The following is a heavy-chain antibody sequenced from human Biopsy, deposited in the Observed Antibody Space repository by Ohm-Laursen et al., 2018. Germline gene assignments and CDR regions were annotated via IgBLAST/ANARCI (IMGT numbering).Heavy chain of an antibody. J-gene: IGHJ4*02. CDR3: VKSAYSSGFWEASDY. D-gene: IGHD6-19*01. CDR1: GFRFDDYA. Sequence: SLRLSCSAFGFRFDDYAMQWVRQAPGKGLEWVSGISWSSGTIGYADSVKGRFTVSRDNAKNSLFLQMNSLRVEDTALYYCVKSAYSSGFWEASDYWGQGTLVTVSS. CDR2: ISWSSGTI. V-gene: IGHV3-9*01.